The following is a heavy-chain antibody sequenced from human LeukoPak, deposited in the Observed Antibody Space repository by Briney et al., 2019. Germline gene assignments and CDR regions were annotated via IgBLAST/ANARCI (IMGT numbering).Heavy chain of an antibody. Sequence: GGSLRLSCAASGFTFSSYGMHWVRQAPGKGLEWVAVIWYDGSNKYYADSVKGRFTISRDNSKNTLYLQMNSLRAEDTAVYYCARDGTMVRGVFDYWGQGTLDTVSS. CDR1: GFTFSSYG. D-gene: IGHD3-10*01. CDR3: ARDGTMVRGVFDY. CDR2: IWYDGSNK. J-gene: IGHJ4*02. V-gene: IGHV3-33*01.